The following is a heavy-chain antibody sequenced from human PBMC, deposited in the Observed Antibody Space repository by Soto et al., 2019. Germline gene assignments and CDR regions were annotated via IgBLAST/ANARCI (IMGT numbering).Heavy chain of an antibody. CDR1: GGSVSNFG. D-gene: IGHD5-12*01. CDR3: ASEGSGYNF. J-gene: IGHJ4*02. CDR2: IVPVFGRP. Sequence: SVKVSCKASGGSVSNFGISWVRQAPGQGLEWMGGIVPVFGRPKYAQRFRGRLTITAEESTSTGYMELISLRSDDTAVYYCASEGSGYNFWGKGTQATVSS. V-gene: IGHV1-69*13.